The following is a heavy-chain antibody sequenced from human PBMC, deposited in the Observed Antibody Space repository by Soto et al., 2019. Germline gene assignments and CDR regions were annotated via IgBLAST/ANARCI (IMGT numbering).Heavy chain of an antibody. J-gene: IGHJ4*02. CDR3: ASYDILTGYFDY. D-gene: IGHD3-9*01. V-gene: IGHV4-59*08. CDR1: GGSISSYY. Sequence: PSETLSLTCTVSGGSISSYYWSWIRQPPGKGLEWIGYIYYSGSTNYNPSLKSRVTISVDTSKNQFSLKLSSVTAADTAVYYCASYDILTGYFDYWGQGTLVTVSS. CDR2: IYYSGST.